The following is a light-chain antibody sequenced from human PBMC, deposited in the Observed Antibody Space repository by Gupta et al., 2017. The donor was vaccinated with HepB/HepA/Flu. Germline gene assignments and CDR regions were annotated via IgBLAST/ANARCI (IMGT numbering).Light chain of an antibody. CDR2: GSS. CDR3: QQHNDWPLT. CDR1: QSVSSN. Sequence: EIVLTQSPATLSLSPGERATLSCWASQSVSSNLAWYQQKLGQAPRLLMYGSSNRAAGIPARFSGSGSGTDFTLTISRLEPEDFAAYYCQQHNDWPLTFGGGTKVEI. J-gene: IGKJ4*01. V-gene: IGKV3-11*01.